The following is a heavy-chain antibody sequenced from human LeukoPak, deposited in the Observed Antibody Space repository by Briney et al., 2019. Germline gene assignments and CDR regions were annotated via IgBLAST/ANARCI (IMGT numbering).Heavy chain of an antibody. Sequence: GGSLRLSCAASGFTFSSYAMSWVRQAPGKGLEWVSVIYSGGSTFYADSVKGRFTISRDNSKNTLYLQMNSLRAEDTAIYYCASLNSGWYDCWGQGTLVTVSS. CDR2: IYSGGST. D-gene: IGHD6-19*01. V-gene: IGHV3-23*03. CDR3: ASLNSGWYDC. J-gene: IGHJ5*01. CDR1: GFTFSSYA.